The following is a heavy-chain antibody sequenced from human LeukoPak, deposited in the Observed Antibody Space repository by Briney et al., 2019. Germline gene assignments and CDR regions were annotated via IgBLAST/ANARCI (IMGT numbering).Heavy chain of an antibody. CDR3: ASVYYDILTGYTHRFDP. Sequence: SETLSLTCTVSGYSISSGYYWGWIRQPPGKGLEWIGSIYHSGSTYYNPSLKSRVTISVDTSKNQFSLKLSSVTAADTAVYYCASVYYDILTGYTHRFDPWGQGTLVTVSS. D-gene: IGHD3-9*01. J-gene: IGHJ5*02. CDR2: IYHSGST. V-gene: IGHV4-38-2*02. CDR1: GYSISSGYY.